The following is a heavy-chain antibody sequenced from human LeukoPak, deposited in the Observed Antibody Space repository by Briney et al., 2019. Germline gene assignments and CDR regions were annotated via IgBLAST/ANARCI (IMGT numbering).Heavy chain of an antibody. D-gene: IGHD3-3*01. Sequence: ASVTVSCKASGYTFTVYYMHWVRQAPGQGLEWMGWINPNSGGTNYAQKFQGRVTMTRDTSISTAYMELSRLRSDDTAVYYCARTYYDFWRDYYYYYGMDVWGQGTTVTVSS. J-gene: IGHJ6*02. CDR3: ARTYYDFWRDYYYYYGMDV. V-gene: IGHV1-2*02. CDR2: INPNSGGT. CDR1: GYTFTVYY.